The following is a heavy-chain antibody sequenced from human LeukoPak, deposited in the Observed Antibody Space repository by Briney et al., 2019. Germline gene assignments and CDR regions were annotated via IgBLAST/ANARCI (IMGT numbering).Heavy chain of an antibody. V-gene: IGHV3-30*01. D-gene: IGHD1-26*01. J-gene: IGHJ4*02. CDR1: GFTFSSYA. CDR3: ARESGSLDY. Sequence: PGGSLRLSCAASGFTFSSYAMHWVRQAPGKGLEWVAVISYDGSNKYYADSVKGRFTISRDNSKNTLYLQVNSLRAEDTAVYYCARESGSLDYWGQGTLVTISS. CDR2: ISYDGSNK.